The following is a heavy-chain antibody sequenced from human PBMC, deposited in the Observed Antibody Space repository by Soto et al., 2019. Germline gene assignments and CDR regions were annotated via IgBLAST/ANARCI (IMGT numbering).Heavy chain of an antibody. CDR1: GYTFTGYY. Sequence: ASVKVSCKASGYTFTGYYMHWVRLAPGQGLEWMGWINPNSGGTNYAQKFQGRVTMTRDTSISTAYMELSRLRSDDTAVYYCARWSGFWSGYYGYWGQGTLVTVSS. D-gene: IGHD3-3*01. V-gene: IGHV1-2*02. CDR3: ARWSGFWSGYYGY. CDR2: INPNSGGT. J-gene: IGHJ4*02.